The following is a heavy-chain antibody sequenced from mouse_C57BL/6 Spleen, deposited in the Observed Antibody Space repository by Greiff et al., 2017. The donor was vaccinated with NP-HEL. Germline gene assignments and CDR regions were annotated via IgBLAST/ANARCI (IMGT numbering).Heavy chain of an antibody. CDR2: IRNKANGYTT. D-gene: IGHD2-1*01. CDR3: ARSAPLYYGNAHFDY. Sequence: EVMLVESGGGLVQPGGSLSLSCAASGFTFTDYYMSWVRQPPGKALEWLGFIRNKANGYTTEYSASVKGRFTISRDNSQSILYLQMNALRAEDSATYYCARSAPLYYGNAHFDYWGQGTTLTVSS. CDR1: GFTFTDYY. V-gene: IGHV7-3*01. J-gene: IGHJ2*01.